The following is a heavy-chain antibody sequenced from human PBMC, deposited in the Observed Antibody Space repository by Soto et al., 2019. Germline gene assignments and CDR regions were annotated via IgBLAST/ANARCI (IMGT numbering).Heavy chain of an antibody. V-gene: IGHV3-23*01. CDR1: GFTFSSYA. J-gene: IGHJ6*02. D-gene: IGHD3-16*01. Sequence: EVQLLESGGGLVQPGGSLRLSCAASGFTFSSYAMSWVRQAPGKGLEWVSAISGSGGSTYYADSVKGRFTISRDNSKNALYLQMNSLRAVDTAVYYCAKDQMITFVGYGMDVWGQGTTVTVSS. CDR2: ISGSGGST. CDR3: AKDQMITFVGYGMDV.